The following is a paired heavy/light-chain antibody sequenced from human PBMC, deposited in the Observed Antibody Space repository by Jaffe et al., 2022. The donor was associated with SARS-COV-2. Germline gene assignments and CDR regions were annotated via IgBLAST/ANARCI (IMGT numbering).Light chain of an antibody. CDR3: QQRNYWPVT. Sequence: EIVLTQSPATLSLSPGERATLSCRASQSVGTYLAWYQQTPGQAPRLLIYDASNRATGIPARFSGSGSGTDFTLTISSLEPEDFAVFYCQQRNYWPVTFGQGTRLEIK. CDR2: DAS. J-gene: IGKJ5*01. CDR1: QSVGTY. V-gene: IGKV3-11*01.
Heavy chain of an antibody. CDR1: GFTFSTYT. Sequence: EVQLVESGGGLVQPGGSLRLSCAASGFTFSTYTMNWIRQAPGKGLEWVSSISSSSSFMQYADSVKGRFTISRDNAKNSVYLQANSLSAEDTAVYYCARARIAAAGTGAFDIWGQGTMVTVSS. CDR3: ARARIAAAGTGAFDI. V-gene: IGHV3-21*01. J-gene: IGHJ3*02. CDR2: ISSSSSFM. D-gene: IGHD6-13*01.